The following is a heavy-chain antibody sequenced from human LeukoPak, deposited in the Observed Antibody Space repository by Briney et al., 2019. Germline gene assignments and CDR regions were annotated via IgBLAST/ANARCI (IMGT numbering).Heavy chain of an antibody. V-gene: IGHV3-9*01. D-gene: IGHD3-10*01. Sequence: PGGSLRLSCAASGFTFDDYAMHWVRQAPGKGLEWVSGISWNSGSIGYADSVKGRFTISRDNAKNSLYLQMNSLRAEDTVVYYCARDFPMVRGVIDYWGQGTLVTVSS. CDR3: ARDFPMVRGVIDY. CDR1: GFTFDDYA. J-gene: IGHJ4*02. CDR2: ISWNSGSI.